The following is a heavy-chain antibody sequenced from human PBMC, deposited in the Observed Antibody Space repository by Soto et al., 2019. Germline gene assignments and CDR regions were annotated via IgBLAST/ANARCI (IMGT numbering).Heavy chain of an antibody. CDR1: GYSISSGYY. CDR2: IYHSGST. Sequence: TSETLSLTCAVSGYSISSGYYWGWIRQPPGKGLEWIGSIYHSGSTYYNPSLKSRVTISVDTSKNQFSLKLSSVTAADTAVYYCARGGAARPDYWGQGTLVTVSS. D-gene: IGHD6-6*01. CDR3: ARGGAARPDY. J-gene: IGHJ4*02. V-gene: IGHV4-38-2*01.